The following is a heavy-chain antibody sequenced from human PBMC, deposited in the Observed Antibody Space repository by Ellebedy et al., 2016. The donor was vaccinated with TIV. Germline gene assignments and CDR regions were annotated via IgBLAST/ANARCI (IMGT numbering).Heavy chain of an antibody. CDR3: AREYCSGGSCPEYFQH. CDR2: INSDGSST. D-gene: IGHD2-15*01. CDR1: GFTFSSYW. J-gene: IGHJ1*01. V-gene: IGHV3-74*01. Sequence: GESLKISCAASGFTFSSYWMHWVRQAPGKGLVWVSRINSDGSSTRYADSVKGRFTISRDNAKNTLYLQMNSLRAEDTAVYYCAREYCSGGSCPEYFQHWGQGTLVTVSS.